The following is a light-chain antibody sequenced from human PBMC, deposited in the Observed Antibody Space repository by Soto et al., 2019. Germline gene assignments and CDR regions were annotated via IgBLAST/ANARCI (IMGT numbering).Light chain of an antibody. CDR3: SAYTTTSTLI. V-gene: IGLV2-14*01. J-gene: IGLJ1*01. CDR1: SSDVGGYDY. CDR2: EVS. Sequence: QSVLTQPASVSGSPGQSVTISCTGTSSDVGGYDYVSWYQQHPGTAPKLMLYEVSNRPSGVSNRFSGSKSGNTASLIISGLQTEDEADYYCSAYTTTSTLIFGTGTKVTVL.